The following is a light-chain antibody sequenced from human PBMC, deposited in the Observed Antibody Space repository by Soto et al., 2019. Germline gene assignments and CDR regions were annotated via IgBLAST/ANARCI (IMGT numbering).Light chain of an antibody. V-gene: IGLV2-14*01. J-gene: IGLJ1*01. CDR3: SSYTTSSTRV. CDR1: SXDVGIYNY. CDR2: EVS. Sequence: QSVLTQPASVSGSPGQSLAISCTGSSXDVGIYNYVSWYQQHPGKVPKLIIYEVSNRPSGVSNRFSGSKSGNTASLTISGLQAEDEADYYCSSYTTSSTRVFGTGTKATVL.